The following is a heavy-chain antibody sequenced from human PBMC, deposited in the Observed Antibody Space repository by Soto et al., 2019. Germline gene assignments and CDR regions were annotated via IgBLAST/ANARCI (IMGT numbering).Heavy chain of an antibody. D-gene: IGHD4-4*01. Sequence: EVQLVESGGGLVQAGGSLRLFCAVSGFTFSSYEMNWVRQAPGKGLEWVSYMGTSGKTINYADSVRGRFTISRDNAKNSLYLQMNRLRAEDTAVYFCERDPAIYSGKFDYGLDVWGRGTTVTVSS. CDR1: GFTFSSYE. J-gene: IGHJ6*02. CDR3: ERDPAIYSGKFDYGLDV. CDR2: MGTSGKTI. V-gene: IGHV3-48*03.